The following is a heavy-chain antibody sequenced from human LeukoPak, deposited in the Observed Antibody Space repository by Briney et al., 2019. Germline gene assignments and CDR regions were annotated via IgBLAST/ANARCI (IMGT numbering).Heavy chain of an antibody. CDR3: ARDTRIAAAAPGWFDP. D-gene: IGHD6-13*01. J-gene: IGHJ5*02. CDR2: FNHSGS. CDR1: GGSFSGYY. Sequence: SETLSLTCAVYGGSFSGYYWSWIRQPPGKGLEWIGEFNHSGSKSRVTISIDTSKNQFSLKLSSVTAADTAVYYCARDTRIAAAAPGWFDPWGQGTLVTVSS. V-gene: IGHV4-34*01.